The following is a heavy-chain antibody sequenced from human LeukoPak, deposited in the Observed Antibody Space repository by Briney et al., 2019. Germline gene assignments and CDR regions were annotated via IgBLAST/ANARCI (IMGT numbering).Heavy chain of an antibody. D-gene: IGHD6-13*01. V-gene: IGHV4-59*08. CDR2: IYYSGST. CDR1: GGSISSYY. J-gene: IGHJ5*02. Sequence: PSETLSLTCTVSGGSISSYYWSWIRQPPGKGLEWIGYIYYSGSTNYNPSLKSRVTISVDTSKNQFSLKLSSVTAADTAVCYCARHPPRIIGSSWYSFDPWGQGTLVTVSS. CDR3: ARHPPRIIGSSWYSFDP.